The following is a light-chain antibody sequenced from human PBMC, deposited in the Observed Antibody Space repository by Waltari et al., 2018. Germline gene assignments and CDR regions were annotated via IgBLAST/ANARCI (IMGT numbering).Light chain of an antibody. V-gene: IGKV3-20*01. CDR3: QQYGTSPWT. CDR2: GVS. CDR1: QSFTSIY. J-gene: IGKJ1*01. Sequence: EIVLTQSPGALSLSPGERATLSCRASQSFTSIYLAWYQQKPGQAPRLLIYGVSSRATGIPDRFSGSGSGTDFTLTISRLEPEDFAVYYCQQYGTSPWTFGQGTKVEIK.